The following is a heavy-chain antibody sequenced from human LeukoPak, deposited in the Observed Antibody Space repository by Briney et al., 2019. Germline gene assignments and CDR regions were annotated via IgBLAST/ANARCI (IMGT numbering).Heavy chain of an antibody. V-gene: IGHV3-15*01. CDR1: GFTFSNAW. Sequence: GGSLRLSCAASGFTFSNAWMSWVGQARGKGREWVGRIKSKTDGGTTDYAPPVKGRFTISRDYSKNTLYLQMNSLNTEDTAVYYCTTGRGTGYWGQGTLVTVSS. CDR3: TTGRGTGY. CDR2: IKSKTDGGTT. D-gene: IGHD5-24*01. J-gene: IGHJ4*02.